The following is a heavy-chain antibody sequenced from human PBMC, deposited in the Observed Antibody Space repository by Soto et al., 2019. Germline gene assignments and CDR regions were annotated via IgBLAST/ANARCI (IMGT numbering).Heavy chain of an antibody. Sequence: ASVKVSCKVSGYTLTELSMHWVRQAPGKGLEWMGCFDPEDGETIYAQKFQGRVTMTEDTSTDTAYMELSRLRSEDTAVYYCATADPGPDLEWLLSTFDYWSFELWGR. CDR1: GYTLTELS. CDR2: FDPEDGET. CDR3: ATADPGPDLEWLLSTFDYWSFEL. V-gene: IGHV1-24*01. J-gene: IGHJ2*01. D-gene: IGHD3-3*01.